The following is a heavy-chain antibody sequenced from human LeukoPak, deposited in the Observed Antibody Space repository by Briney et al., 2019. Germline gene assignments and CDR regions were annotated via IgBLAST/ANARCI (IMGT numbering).Heavy chain of an antibody. CDR1: GFTFSSYA. CDR2: ISGSGGST. J-gene: IGHJ6*03. CDR3: VVTVTYYYYYYMDV. V-gene: IGHV3-23*01. D-gene: IGHD5-18*01. Sequence: GGPLRLSCAASGFTFSSYAMSWVRQAPGKGLEWVSAISGSGGSTYYADSVKGRFTISRDNSKNTLYLQMNSLRAEDTAVYYCVVTVTYYYYYYMDVWGKGTTVTVSS.